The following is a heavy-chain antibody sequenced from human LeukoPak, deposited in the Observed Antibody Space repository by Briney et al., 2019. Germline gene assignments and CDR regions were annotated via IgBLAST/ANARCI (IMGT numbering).Heavy chain of an antibody. CDR3: ARVEGDCSGGSCYYYYYYGMDV. V-gene: IGHV3-11*01. Sequence: GGSLRLSCAASGFIFSDYYMSWIRQAPGKGLEWVSYISSSSSIIYYADSVKGRFTISRDNAKNSLYLQMNSLRVEDTAVYYCARVEGDCSGGSCYYYYYYGMDVWGQGTTVTISS. D-gene: IGHD2-15*01. J-gene: IGHJ6*02. CDR1: GFIFSDYY. CDR2: ISSSSSII.